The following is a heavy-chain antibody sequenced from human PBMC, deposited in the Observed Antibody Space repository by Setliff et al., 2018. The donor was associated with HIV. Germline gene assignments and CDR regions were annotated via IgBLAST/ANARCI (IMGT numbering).Heavy chain of an antibody. CDR1: GGSFSGYY. Sequence: SETLSLTCAVYGGSFSGYYWSWIRQPPGKGLEWIGEINHSGSTNYNPSLKSRVTISVDTSKNQFSLKLSSVTAVDTAVYYCARVRPSPGCSGGSCFPKYYYYYMDVWGKGTTVTVSS. CDR3: ARVRPSPGCSGGSCFPKYYYYYMDV. V-gene: IGHV4-34*01. CDR2: INHSGST. D-gene: IGHD2-15*01. J-gene: IGHJ6*03.